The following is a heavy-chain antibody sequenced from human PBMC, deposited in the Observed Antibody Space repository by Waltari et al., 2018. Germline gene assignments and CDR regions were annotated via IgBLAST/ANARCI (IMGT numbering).Heavy chain of an antibody. CDR1: GIPFRSYG. J-gene: IGHJ4*02. CDR3: VGGSGYIPLFDY. V-gene: IGHV3-33*01. D-gene: IGHD5-18*01. Sequence: QVRLVESGGGVVQPGRSLRLSCAASGIPFRSYGMHWVRQAPGKGLEWVAATWSDGSEKYYADSVKGQFTISRDNSKNTLYLQMNSLRVEDTAVYYCVGGSGYIPLFDYWGQGTLVTVSS. CDR2: TWSDGSEK.